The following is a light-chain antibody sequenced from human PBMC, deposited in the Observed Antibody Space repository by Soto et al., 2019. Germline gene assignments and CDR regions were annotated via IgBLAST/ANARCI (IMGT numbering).Light chain of an antibody. CDR2: GAS. CDR1: QSVSSSY. V-gene: IGKV3-15*01. J-gene: IGKJ4*01. Sequence: IVLTQSPGTLSLSPGERATLCCRAGQSVSSSYLAWYQQKPGQTPRLLIYGASTRATGIPARFSGSGSGTEFTLTISSLQSEDFAIYYCQQYNNWLTLSFGGGTKVDNK. CDR3: QQYNNWLTLS.